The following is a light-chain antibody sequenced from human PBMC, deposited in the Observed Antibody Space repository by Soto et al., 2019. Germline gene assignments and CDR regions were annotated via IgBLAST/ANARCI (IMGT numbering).Light chain of an antibody. Sequence: DIQMTQSPSTLSGSVGDRFTITCRASQSVRSWLAWYQQKPGTAPKLLIFDASRLESGVPSRFSGSASGTEFTLTISSLQPEDFATYYCLQDYNYAWTFGQGTKVDIK. CDR3: LQDYNYAWT. J-gene: IGKJ1*01. CDR2: DAS. CDR1: QSVRSW. V-gene: IGKV1-5*01.